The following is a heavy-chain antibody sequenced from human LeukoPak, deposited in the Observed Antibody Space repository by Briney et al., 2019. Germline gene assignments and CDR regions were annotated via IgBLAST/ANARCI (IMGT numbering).Heavy chain of an antibody. V-gene: IGHV4-34*01. CDR2: INHSGST. Sequence: PSETLSLTCAVYGGSFSGYYWSWIRQPPGKGLEWIGEINHSGSTNYNPSLKSRVTISVDTSKDQFSLKLSSVTAADTAVYYCARLEWDSSGTRDVWGKGTTVTVSS. D-gene: IGHD3-22*01. CDR1: GGSFSGYY. CDR3: ARLEWDSSGTRDV. J-gene: IGHJ6*04.